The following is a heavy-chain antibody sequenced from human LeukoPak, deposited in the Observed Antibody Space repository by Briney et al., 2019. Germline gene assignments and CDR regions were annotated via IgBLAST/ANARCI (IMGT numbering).Heavy chain of an antibody. J-gene: IGHJ3*02. V-gene: IGHV4-61*03. CDR3: ARDRYYGSGSYYIQTPPDAFDI. CDR2: IYYSGTP. Sequence: SETLSLTCTVSGGSFSSGSYYWGWVRQPPGTGLEWIGYIYYSGTPNYPPSLTRRLTISVDPSKNHFSLQLSSVTAADTAVYYCARDRYYGSGSYYIQTPPDAFDIWGQGTMVTVSS. D-gene: IGHD3-10*01. CDR1: GGSFSSGSYY.